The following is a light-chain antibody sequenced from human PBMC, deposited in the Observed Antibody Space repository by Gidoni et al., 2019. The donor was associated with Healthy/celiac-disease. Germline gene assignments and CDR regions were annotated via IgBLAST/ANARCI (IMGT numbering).Light chain of an antibody. J-gene: IGKJ2*01. Sequence: DIQMTQSPSSLSASVGDRVTITCLASQSIISYLNWYQQKPGKAPKLLIYAASSLQSGVPSRFSGSGSGTDFTLTISSLQPEDFATYYCQQSYSTPWYTFGQGTKLEIK. CDR3: QQSYSTPWYT. CDR2: AAS. V-gene: IGKV1-39*01. CDR1: QSIISY.